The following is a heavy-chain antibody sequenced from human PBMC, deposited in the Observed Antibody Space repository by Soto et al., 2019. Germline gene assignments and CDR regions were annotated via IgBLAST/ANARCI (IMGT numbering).Heavy chain of an antibody. CDR2: HYPGFSET. J-gene: IGHJ4*01. D-gene: IGHD1-26*01. CDR1: GYSFTSHW. Sequence: RGESLKISSKGSGYSFTSHWIAWVRQMPGKGLEWMGIHYPGFSETPYSPSFHGHVSISSDKSINPAYLQWSSSRASGTPMYLCAGGVYSGSHRRSIWEYWGHVTLVTVSA. V-gene: IGHV5-51*01. CDR3: AGGVYSGSHRRSIWEY.